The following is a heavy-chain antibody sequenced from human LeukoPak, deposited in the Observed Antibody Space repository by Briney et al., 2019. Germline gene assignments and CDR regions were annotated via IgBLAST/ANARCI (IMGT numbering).Heavy chain of an antibody. CDR3: ARDGWFGDYNWFDP. CDR2: ISSASNTI. CDR1: GFTFSSYS. V-gene: IGHV3-48*01. Sequence: PGGSLRLSXAASGFTFSSYSMNWIRQAPGKGLEWVSYISSASNTIYYAESVKGRFTTSRDNAKNSLYLQMNSLRAEDTAMYYCARDGWFGDYNWFDPWGQGTLVTVSS. J-gene: IGHJ5*02. D-gene: IGHD3-10*01.